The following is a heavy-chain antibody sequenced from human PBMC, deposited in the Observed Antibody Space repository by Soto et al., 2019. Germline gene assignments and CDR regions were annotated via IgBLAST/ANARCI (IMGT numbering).Heavy chain of an antibody. J-gene: IGHJ4*02. CDR3: GRRYGFFFDF. CDR1: GGSISSYY. V-gene: IGHV4-59*08. D-gene: IGHD5-18*01. Sequence: SETLSLTCTVSGGSISSYYWSWIRQPPGKGLEWIGYIYYSGSTNYNPSLKSRVTISVDTSKNQFSLKLSSVTAADTAVYYCGRRYGFFFDFWGQGTLVTVSS. CDR2: IYYSGST.